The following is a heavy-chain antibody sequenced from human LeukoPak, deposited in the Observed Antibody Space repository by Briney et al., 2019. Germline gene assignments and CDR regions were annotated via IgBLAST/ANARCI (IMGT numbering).Heavy chain of an antibody. CDR1: GFTFSSYA. CDR3: ARDPGVVAFHYFDY. CDR2: ISGSGGST. J-gene: IGHJ4*02. D-gene: IGHD3-3*01. Sequence: AGGSLRLSCAASGFTFSSYAMSWVRQAPGKGLEWVSAISGSGGSTYYADSVKGRFTISRDNSKNTLYLQMNSLRAEDTALYYCARDPGVVAFHYFDYWGQGTLVTVSS. V-gene: IGHV3-23*01.